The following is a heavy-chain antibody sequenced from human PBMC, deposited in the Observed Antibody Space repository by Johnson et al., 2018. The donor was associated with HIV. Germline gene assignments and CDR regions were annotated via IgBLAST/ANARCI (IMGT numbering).Heavy chain of an antibody. CDR1: GFTFSSYW. CDR2: IKQDGSEK. V-gene: IGHV3-7*05. CDR3: ARAKSSGWYSDAFDI. D-gene: IGHD6-19*01. Sequence: VQLMESGGGLVQPGGSLRLSCAASGFTFSSYWMNWVRQAPGKGLEWLANIKQDGSEKYYVDSVKGRFTISRDNAKNSLYLQMNSLRAEDTAVYYCARAKSSGWYSDAFDIWGQGTMVTVSS. J-gene: IGHJ3*02.